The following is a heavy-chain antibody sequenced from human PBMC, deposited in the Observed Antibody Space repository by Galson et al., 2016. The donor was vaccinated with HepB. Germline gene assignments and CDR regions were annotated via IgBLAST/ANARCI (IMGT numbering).Heavy chain of an antibody. CDR2: IKDDGSDK. CDR1: GFTFSTYW. CDR3: ARDVLWFGTFSWFDP. Sequence: SLRLSCAASGFTFSTYWMSWVRQAPGKGLEWVANIKDDGSDKYYVDSVKGRFTISRDNAKNSLHLQMNSLGAEDTAGYYCARDVLWFGTFSWFDPWGQGTLVSVSS. D-gene: IGHD3-10*01. J-gene: IGHJ5*02. V-gene: IGHV3-7*04.